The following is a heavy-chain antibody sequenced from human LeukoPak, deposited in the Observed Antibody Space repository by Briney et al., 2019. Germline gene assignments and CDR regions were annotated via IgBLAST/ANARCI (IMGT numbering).Heavy chain of an antibody. Sequence: PSETLSLTCAVYGGSFSDYYWNWIRQAPRKGLEWIGEINHSGNTKYNPSLESRVTISVDTSKNQFSLNLTSMSAADTAVYYCLYGGNSGDWVYWGQGTLVTVSS. CDR2: INHSGNT. CDR3: LYGGNSGDWVY. V-gene: IGHV4-34*03. D-gene: IGHD4-23*01. CDR1: GGSFSDYY. J-gene: IGHJ4*02.